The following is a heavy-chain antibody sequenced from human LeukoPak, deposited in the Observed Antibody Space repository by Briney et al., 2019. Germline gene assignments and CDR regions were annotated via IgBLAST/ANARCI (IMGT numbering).Heavy chain of an antibody. CDR1: GGSISSGGYY. CDR2: IYYSGST. CDR3: ASLPTGYSSSWQTRQNYYYYGMDA. J-gene: IGHJ6*02. D-gene: IGHD6-13*01. V-gene: IGHV4-31*03. Sequence: SETLSLTCTVSGGSISSGGYYWSWIRQHPGKGLEWIGYIYYSGSTYYNPSLKSRVTISVDTSKNQFSLKLSSVTAADTAVYYCASLPTGYSSSWQTRQNYYYYGMDAWGQGTTVTVSS.